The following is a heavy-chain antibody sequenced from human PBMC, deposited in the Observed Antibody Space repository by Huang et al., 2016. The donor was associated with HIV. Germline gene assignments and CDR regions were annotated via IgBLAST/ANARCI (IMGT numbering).Heavy chain of an antibody. V-gene: IGHV3-30*02. CDR2: IRYGGSYE. J-gene: IGHJ5*02. Sequence: QLVESGGGVVQPGGSLRLSCTVSGFTFSDYGRHWVRQGPGKGVEWVAIIRYGGSYEYYADSVQGRFTISRDNAKNTLYLRMSSLRPEDTAVYYCAKEGTRDFSNEEGNWFDPWGQGTLVTVSS. CDR1: GFTFSDYG. D-gene: IGHD4-4*01. CDR3: AKEGTRDFSNEEGNWFDP.